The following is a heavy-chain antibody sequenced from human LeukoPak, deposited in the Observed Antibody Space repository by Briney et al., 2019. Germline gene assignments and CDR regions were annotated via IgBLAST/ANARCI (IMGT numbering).Heavy chain of an antibody. J-gene: IGHJ4*02. CDR3: AREEMATTAFDY. CDR2: IYSGGST. CDR1: GFTVSSNY. Sequence: GGSLRLSCAASGFTVSSNYMSWVRQAPGKGLEWVSVIYSGGSTYYAASVKGRFTISRDNSKNTLYLQMNSLRAEDTAVYYCAREEMATTAFDYWGQGTLVTVSS. V-gene: IGHV3-53*01. D-gene: IGHD5-24*01.